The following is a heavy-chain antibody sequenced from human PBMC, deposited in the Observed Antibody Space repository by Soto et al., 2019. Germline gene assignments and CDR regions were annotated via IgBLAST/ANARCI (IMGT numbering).Heavy chain of an antibody. CDR3: ARGRRGWTPYYFDY. CDR1: GGSVSSGSYY. D-gene: IGHD2-15*01. V-gene: IGHV4-61*01. Sequence: SETLSLTCTVSGGSVSSGSYYWSWVRQPPGKGLEWIGYIYYSGSTNYNTSLKSRVTISLDTAKNQFSQKLSSVTSSDTAVYYCARGRRGWTPYYFDYWGQGTLVTVSS. J-gene: IGHJ4*02. CDR2: IYYSGST.